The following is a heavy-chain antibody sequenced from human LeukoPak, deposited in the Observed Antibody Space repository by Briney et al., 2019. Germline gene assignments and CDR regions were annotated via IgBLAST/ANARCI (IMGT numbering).Heavy chain of an antibody. Sequence: SETLSLTCTVSGDSIRSYYWSWIRQPPGKGLEWIGYMYYSGSTNYNPSLKSRVTMSVDTSKNQFSLKLSSVTAADTAVYYCARVQSPRYCSGGSCDSLEAWFDPWGQGTLVTVSS. J-gene: IGHJ5*02. CDR1: GDSIRSYY. CDR3: ARVQSPRYCSGGSCDSLEAWFDP. V-gene: IGHV4-59*01. D-gene: IGHD2-15*01. CDR2: MYYSGST.